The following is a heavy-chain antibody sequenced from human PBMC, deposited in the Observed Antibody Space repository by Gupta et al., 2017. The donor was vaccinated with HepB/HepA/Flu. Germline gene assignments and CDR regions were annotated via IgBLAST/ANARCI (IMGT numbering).Heavy chain of an antibody. Sequence: QVQLQESGPGLVKPSETLSLTCTVSGGSISSYYWSWIRQPPGKGLEWIGYIYYSGSTNYNPSLKSRVTISVDTSKNQFSLKLSSVTAADTAVYYCARLEKGSLWGGDPGVLDYWGQGTLVTVSS. CDR1: GGSISSYY. D-gene: IGHD2-21*02. V-gene: IGHV4-59*08. J-gene: IGHJ4*02. CDR2: IYYSGST. CDR3: ARLEKGSLWGGDPGVLDY.